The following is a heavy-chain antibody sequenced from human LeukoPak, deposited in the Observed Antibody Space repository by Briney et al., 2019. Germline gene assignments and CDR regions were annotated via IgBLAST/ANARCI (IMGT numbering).Heavy chain of an antibody. V-gene: IGHV3-43*02. CDR1: GFTFDDYA. D-gene: IGHD6-19*01. J-gene: IGHJ4*02. CDR2: ISGDGGST. Sequence: PGGSLRLSCAASGFTFDDYAMHWVRQAPGKGLEWVSLISGDGGSTYYADSVKGRFTISRDSSKNTLYLQMNSLRAEDTAVYYCARQVDSSAWSPFSYWGQGTLVTVSS. CDR3: ARQVDSSAWSPFSY.